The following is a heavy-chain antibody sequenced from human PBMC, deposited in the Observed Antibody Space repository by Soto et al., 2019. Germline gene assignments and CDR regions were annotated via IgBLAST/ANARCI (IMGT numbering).Heavy chain of an antibody. CDR2: IGASSEVF. CDR1: GFTFSASA. V-gene: IGHV3-48*04. Sequence: EVQLVESGGGLVQPGGSLRLSCAASGFTFSASAMNWVRQAPGKGLEWLSYIGASSEVFYYADSVKGRFSASRDNAKNSLYLQMNRLRAEDTAVYYCSRDWFGESFWGQGTMVTVSS. J-gene: IGHJ3*01. D-gene: IGHD3-10*01. CDR3: SRDWFGESF.